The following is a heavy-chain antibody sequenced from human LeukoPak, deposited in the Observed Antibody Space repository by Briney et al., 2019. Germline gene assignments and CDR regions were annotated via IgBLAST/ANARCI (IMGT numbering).Heavy chain of an antibody. CDR1: GFTFSSYG. V-gene: IGHV3-30*18. J-gene: IGHJ6*04. CDR3: AKDRREYCSSTSCSLSYGMDV. Sequence: GGSLRLSCAASGFTFSSYGMHWVCQAPGKGLEWVAVISYDGSNKYYADSVKGRFTISRDNSKNTLYLQMNSLRAEDTAVYYCAKDRREYCSSTSCSLSYGMDVWGKGTTVTVSS. CDR2: ISYDGSNK. D-gene: IGHD2-2*01.